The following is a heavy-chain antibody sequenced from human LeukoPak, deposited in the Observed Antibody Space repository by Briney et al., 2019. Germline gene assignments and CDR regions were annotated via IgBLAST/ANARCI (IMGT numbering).Heavy chain of an antibody. CDR2: INWNGGST. CDR3: AREGSYGDYDGYYYGMDV. D-gene: IGHD4-17*01. CDR1: GFTFDDYG. V-gene: IGHV3-20*04. J-gene: IGHJ6*02. Sequence: GGSLRLSCAASGFTFDDYGMTWVRQAPGKGLEWVSGINWNGGSTAYADSVRGRFTISRDDAKNSLYLQMNSLRAEDTAVYYCAREGSYGDYDGYYYGMDVWGQGTTVTVSS.